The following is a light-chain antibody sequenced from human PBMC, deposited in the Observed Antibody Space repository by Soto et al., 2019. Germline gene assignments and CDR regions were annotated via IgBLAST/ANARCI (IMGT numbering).Light chain of an antibody. J-gene: IGKJ5*01. CDR1: QSLLHSNGYNY. V-gene: IGKV2-28*01. CDR2: LGS. Sequence: DIVMTQSPLSLPVTPGEPASISCRSSQSLLHSNGYNYLDWYLQQPGQSPQLLIYLGSNMASGVPDRFSGSGSGTDFTLKISRVEAEDVWVYYCMQALQTPPAFGQGTRLEMK. CDR3: MQALQTPPA.